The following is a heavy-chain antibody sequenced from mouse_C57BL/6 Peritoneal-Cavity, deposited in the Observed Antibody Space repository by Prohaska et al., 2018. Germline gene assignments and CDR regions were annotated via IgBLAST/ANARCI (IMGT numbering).Heavy chain of an antibody. CDR3: ARLVRTYFDV. CDR2: INTYSGVP. CDR1: GYTFTTYG. J-gene: IGHJ1*03. Sequence: QIQLVQSGPELKKPGETVKISCKASGYTFTTYGMSWVKQAPGQGLKWMGWINTYSGVPTYADDFKGRLAFSLETSASTAYLQINNLKNEDTATYFCARLVRTYFDVWGTVTTVTVSS. D-gene: IGHD2-2*01. V-gene: IGHV9-3*01.